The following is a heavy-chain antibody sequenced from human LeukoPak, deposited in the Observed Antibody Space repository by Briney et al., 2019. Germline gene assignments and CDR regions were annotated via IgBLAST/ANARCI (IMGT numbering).Heavy chain of an antibody. D-gene: IGHD6-19*01. CDR3: TRGHGWTDY. Sequence: PGRSLRLSCAASGFSFNDYWMSWVRQAPGKGLEWVANIKQDGSEKNYVDSVKGRFTISRDNVMQSVFLQMDSLRGDDTAVYYCTRGHGWTDYWGQGTLVTVSS. J-gene: IGHJ4*02. CDR1: GFSFNDYW. CDR2: IKQDGSEK. V-gene: IGHV3-7*04.